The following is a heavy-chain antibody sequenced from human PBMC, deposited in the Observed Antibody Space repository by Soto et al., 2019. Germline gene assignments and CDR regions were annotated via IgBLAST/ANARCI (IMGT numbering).Heavy chain of an antibody. CDR3: ARGQVVAAQH. Sequence: SETLSLTCAVSGGSISSGGYSWSWIRQPPGKGLEWIGYIYHSGSTYYNPSLKSRVTISVDRSKNQFSLKLSSVTAADTAVYYCARGQVVAAQHWSQGTLVTVSS. J-gene: IGHJ4*02. CDR2: IYHSGST. D-gene: IGHD2-15*01. V-gene: IGHV4-30-2*01. CDR1: GGSISSGGYS.